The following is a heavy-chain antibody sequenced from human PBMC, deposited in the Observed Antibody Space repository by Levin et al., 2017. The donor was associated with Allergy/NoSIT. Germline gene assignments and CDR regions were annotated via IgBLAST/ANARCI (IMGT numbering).Heavy chain of an antibody. D-gene: IGHD1-26*01. V-gene: IGHV3-30*03. CDR1: GFTFSSYG. J-gene: IGHJ4*02. Sequence: GGSLRLSCAASGFTFSSYGMHWVRQAPGKGLEWVAVISYDGSNKYYADSVKGRFTISRDNSKNTLYLQMNSLRAEDTAVYYCATVVISGSYDYWGQGTLVTVSS. CDR2: ISYDGSNK. CDR3: ATVVISGSYDY.